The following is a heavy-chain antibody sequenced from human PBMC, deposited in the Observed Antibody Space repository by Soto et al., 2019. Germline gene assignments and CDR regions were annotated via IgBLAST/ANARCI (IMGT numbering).Heavy chain of an antibody. J-gene: IGHJ4*02. V-gene: IGHV4-39*01. D-gene: IGHD6-13*01. CDR1: GGSISSSSYY. Sequence: SETLSLTCTVSGGSISSSSYYWGWIRQPPGKGLEWIGSIYYSGSTYYNPSLKSRVTISVDTSKNQFSLKLSSVTAADTAVYYCARRGSSPNAPDPIDYFDYWGQGTLVTVSS. CDR2: IYYSGST. CDR3: ARRGSSPNAPDPIDYFDY.